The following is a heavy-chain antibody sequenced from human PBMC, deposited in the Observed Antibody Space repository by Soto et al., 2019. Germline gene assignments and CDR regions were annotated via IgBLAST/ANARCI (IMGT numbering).Heavy chain of an antibody. CDR3: VRATYFSDSSGYTRCLDY. CDR2: ITWNSGNI. Sequence: PGGSLRLSCAASGFTFDDYAMHWVRQAPGKGLEWVSGITWNSGNIAYADSVKGRFTTSRDESKNSAYLQMNSLKTEDTAVYYCVRATYFSDSSGYTRCLDYWGQGTLVTVSS. V-gene: IGHV3-9*01. D-gene: IGHD3-22*01. J-gene: IGHJ4*02. CDR1: GFTFDDYA.